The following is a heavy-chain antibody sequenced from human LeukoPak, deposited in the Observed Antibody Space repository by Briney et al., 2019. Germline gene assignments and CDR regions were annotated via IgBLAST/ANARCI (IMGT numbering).Heavy chain of an antibody. J-gene: IGHJ4*02. CDR3: ARDSPWLPDPY. CDR1: GLTFSTYW. CDR2: INTDGSDT. V-gene: IGHV3-74*03. Sequence: GGSLRLSCAASGLTFSTYWMHWVRQAPGKGLVWVSRINTDGSDTTYADSVKGRFTISRDNARNTLYLQMNSLRADDTAVYYCARDSPWLPDPYWGQGTLVTVSS. D-gene: IGHD5-24*01.